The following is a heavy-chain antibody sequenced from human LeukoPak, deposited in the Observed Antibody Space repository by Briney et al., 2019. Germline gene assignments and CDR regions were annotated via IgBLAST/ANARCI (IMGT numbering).Heavy chain of an antibody. J-gene: IGHJ5*02. CDR3: ARDPSNDYYDSRGYANWVDA. D-gene: IGHD3-22*01. CDR1: GYTFINYY. CDR2: INASGGST. V-gene: IGHV1-46*01. Sequence: ASVKVSCKASGYTFINYYMHWVRQAPGQGLEWMGTINASGGSTSYAQKFQGRVTMTRDRSTKTVYMELRSLRSEDTAVYYCARDPSNDYYDSRGYANWVDAWGQGTLVTVSS.